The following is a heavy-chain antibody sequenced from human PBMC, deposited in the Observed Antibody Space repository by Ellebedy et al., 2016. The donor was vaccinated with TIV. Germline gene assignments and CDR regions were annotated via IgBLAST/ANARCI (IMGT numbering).Heavy chain of an antibody. Sequence: SETLSLTCTVSGGSISSYYWSWIRQPPGKGLEWIGYIYYSGSTNYNPSLKSRVTISVDTSEIQLSLKLNSVTAADTAVYYCARDLMASGWFDPWGQGTLVTVSS. CDR2: IYYSGST. CDR1: GGSISSYY. V-gene: IGHV4-59*01. J-gene: IGHJ5*02. CDR3: ARDLMASGWFDP. D-gene: IGHD5-24*01.